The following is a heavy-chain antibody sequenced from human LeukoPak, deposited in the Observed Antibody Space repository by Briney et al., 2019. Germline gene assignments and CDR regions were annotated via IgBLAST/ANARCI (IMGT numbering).Heavy chain of an antibody. CDR3: ARSLRWENFDY. V-gene: IGHV4-34*01. Sequence: SETLSLTCAVYGGSFSGYYWSWIRQPPGKGLEWIGEINHSGSTNYNPSLKSRVTISVDTSKNQFSLKPSSVTAADTAVYYCARSLRWENFDYWGQGTLVTVSS. D-gene: IGHD4-23*01. CDR1: GGSFSGYY. CDR2: INHSGST. J-gene: IGHJ4*02.